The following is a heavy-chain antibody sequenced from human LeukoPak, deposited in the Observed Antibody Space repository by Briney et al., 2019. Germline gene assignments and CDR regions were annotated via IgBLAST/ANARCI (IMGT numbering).Heavy chain of an antibody. V-gene: IGHV4-61*05. J-gene: IGHJ4*02. Sequence: SETLSLTCTVSGGSISSSSYYWSWIRQPPGKGLEWIGYVHYTGGTNDNPSLKSRATISLDTSKNQISLKLSSVTAADTAVYYCANYYDSSGYYLTWGQGILVTVSS. CDR2: VHYTGGT. CDR3: ANYYDSSGYYLT. CDR1: GGSISSSSYY. D-gene: IGHD3-22*01.